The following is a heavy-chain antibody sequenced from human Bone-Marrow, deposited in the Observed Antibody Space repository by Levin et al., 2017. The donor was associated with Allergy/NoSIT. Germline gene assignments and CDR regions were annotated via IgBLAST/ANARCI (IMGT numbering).Heavy chain of an antibody. CDR2: INQDGSEK. Sequence: GGSLRLSCGASGFAFGTYWMNWVRQAPGKGLEWVANINQDGSEKYYVDSVKGRFTISRDNAKTSVYLQMNSLRVEETAQYYCAGGTRMVVPSAIRPLDYWGQGTLVLVSS. V-gene: IGHV3-7*01. CDR1: GFAFGTYW. J-gene: IGHJ4*02. CDR3: AGGTRMVVPSAIRPLDY. D-gene: IGHD2-21*02.